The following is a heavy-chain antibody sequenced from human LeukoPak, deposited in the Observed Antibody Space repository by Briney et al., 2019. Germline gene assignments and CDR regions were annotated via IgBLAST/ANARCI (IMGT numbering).Heavy chain of an antibody. CDR3: AREWGRIAVAGGPGY. J-gene: IGHJ4*02. CDR2: IWYDGRTK. D-gene: IGHD6-19*01. CDR1: GFIFSNYG. V-gene: IGHV3-33*01. Sequence: PGGSLRLSCEVSGFIFSNYGMHWVRQAPGKGLEWVALIWYDGRTKFHADYVRGRFPISRDNSANTLYLQMSSLRVEDTAVYYCAREWGRIAVAGGPGYWGQGALVTVSS.